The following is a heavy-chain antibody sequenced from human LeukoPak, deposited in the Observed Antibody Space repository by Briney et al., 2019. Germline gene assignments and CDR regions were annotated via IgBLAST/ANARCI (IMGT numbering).Heavy chain of an antibody. CDR1: GYTFTIYY. Sequence: GASVTVSCKASGYTFTIYYMHWVRQAPGQGLEWMGWINPNSGGTNYAQKFQGWVTMTRDTSISTAYMELSRLRSDDTAVYYCARDPGYCSGGSCPLYYFDYWGQGTLVTASS. V-gene: IGHV1-2*04. CDR3: ARDPGYCSGGSCPLYYFDY. D-gene: IGHD2-15*01. CDR2: INPNSGGT. J-gene: IGHJ4*02.